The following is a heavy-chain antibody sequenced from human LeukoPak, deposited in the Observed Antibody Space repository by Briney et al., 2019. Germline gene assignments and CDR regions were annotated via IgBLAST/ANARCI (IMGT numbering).Heavy chain of an antibody. D-gene: IGHD3-22*01. Sequence: GGSLRLSCAASGFTFCSYAMHWVRQAPGKGLEWVAVISYDGSNKYYADSVKGRFTISRDNSKNTLYLQMNSLRAEDTAVYYCASEPGVVVVIPFDYWGQGTLVTVSS. CDR1: GFTFCSYA. J-gene: IGHJ4*02. V-gene: IGHV3-30-3*01. CDR3: ASEPGVVVVIPFDY. CDR2: ISYDGSNK.